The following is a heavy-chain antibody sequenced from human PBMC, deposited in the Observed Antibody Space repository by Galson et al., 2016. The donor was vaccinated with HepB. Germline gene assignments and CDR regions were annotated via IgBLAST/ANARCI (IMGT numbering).Heavy chain of an antibody. CDR2: IHHTGST. V-gene: IGHV4-34*01. CDR3: AGGRFLGV. J-gene: IGHJ6*02. CDR1: GGSFSGYY. Sequence: LSLTCAVHGGSFSGYYWNWIRQSPGKGLEWIGEIHHTGSTNYNPSLKSRISISMDMSKTQFSLHLITVTASDTAVYYCAGGRFLGVWGQGTTVTVSS.